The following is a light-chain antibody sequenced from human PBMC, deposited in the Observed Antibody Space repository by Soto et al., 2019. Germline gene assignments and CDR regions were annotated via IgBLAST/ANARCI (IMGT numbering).Light chain of an antibody. CDR1: QDISNY. CDR2: DAS. CDR3: QQYDNLLLFT. J-gene: IGKJ3*01. V-gene: IGKV1-33*01. Sequence: DIQMTQSPSSLSASVGDRVTITCQASQDISNYLNWYQQKPGKAPKLLIYDASNLETGVPSRFSGRGSVTDFTFTISSLQPEDIATYYCQQYDNLLLFTFGPGTKVDIK.